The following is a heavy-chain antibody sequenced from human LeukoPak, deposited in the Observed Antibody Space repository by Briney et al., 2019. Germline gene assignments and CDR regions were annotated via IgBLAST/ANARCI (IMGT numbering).Heavy chain of an antibody. CDR2: INHSGST. D-gene: IGHD5-18*01. V-gene: IGHV4-34*01. J-gene: IGHJ4*02. CDR3: ARGGPQLWLNYFDY. CDR1: GGSFSGYY. Sequence: SETLSLTCAVYGGSFSGYYWSWIRQPPGKGLEWIGEINHSGSTNYNPSLKSRVTISVDTSKNQFSLKLSSVTAADTAVYYCARGGPQLWLNYFDYWGKGTLVTVSS.